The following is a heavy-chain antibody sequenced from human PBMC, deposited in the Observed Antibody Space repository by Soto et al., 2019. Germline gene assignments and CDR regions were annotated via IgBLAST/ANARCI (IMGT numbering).Heavy chain of an antibody. V-gene: IGHV3-74*01. D-gene: IGHD6-19*01. J-gene: IGHJ5*02. CDR1: GFTFSSYW. CDR2: INSDGSST. CDR3: ASSSLDSGYSSGWYWFDP. Sequence: EVQLVESGGGLVQPGGSLRLSCAASGFTFSSYWMHWVRQAPGKGLVWVSRINSDGSSTTYADSVKGRFTISRDNAKNTLYLQMNSLRAEDTAVYYCASSSLDSGYSSGWYWFDPWGQGTLVTVSS.